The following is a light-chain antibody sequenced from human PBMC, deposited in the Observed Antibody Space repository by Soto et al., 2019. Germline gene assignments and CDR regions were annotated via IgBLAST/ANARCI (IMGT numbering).Light chain of an antibody. Sequence: QSVLTQPASVSGSPGQSITISCTGTSSDVGSYNLVSWYQQHPDKAPKLMIFDGNLRPSGVSHRFSGSKFGNTASLTISGLQAEDDADYYCCSYAGSSTLVFGTGTKVTVL. CDR1: SSDVGSYNL. CDR3: CSYAGSSTLV. CDR2: DGN. V-gene: IGLV2-23*01. J-gene: IGLJ1*01.